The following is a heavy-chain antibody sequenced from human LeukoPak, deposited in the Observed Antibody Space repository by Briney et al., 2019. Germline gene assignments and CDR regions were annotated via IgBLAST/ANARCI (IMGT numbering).Heavy chain of an antibody. CDR2: FVEGSGNR. D-gene: IGHD2-2*01. Sequence: SVKVSCKAAGLTFTSSAVHGVRQAGGLHLEWIGWFVEGSGNRNYAQKFQEGVTITRDMSTSTAYMELSSLRSEDTAVYYCAADPLYCSSTSCGSGLYYYYGMDVWGKGTTVTVSS. CDR3: AADPLYCSSTSCGSGLYYYYGMDV. J-gene: IGHJ6*04. V-gene: IGHV1-58*01. CDR1: GLTFTSSA.